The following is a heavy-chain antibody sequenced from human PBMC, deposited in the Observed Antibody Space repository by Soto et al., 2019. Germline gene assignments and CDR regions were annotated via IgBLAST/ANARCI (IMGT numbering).Heavy chain of an antibody. CDR2: VSAYTGHT. CDR3: ARPSGSYGYYAWSLSY. D-gene: IGHD4-17*01. CDR1: GYTFSGYA. V-gene: IGHV1-18*01. J-gene: IGHJ4*02. Sequence: QVQLVQSGAEVKKPGASLKVSCKASGYTFSGYAIAWVRQAPGQGLEWMGWVSAYTGHTDYAQNLQGRVSMTTDTSTSTAYMELRSLTSDDPAVYYCARPSGSYGYYAWSLSYWRQGTLVTGSS.